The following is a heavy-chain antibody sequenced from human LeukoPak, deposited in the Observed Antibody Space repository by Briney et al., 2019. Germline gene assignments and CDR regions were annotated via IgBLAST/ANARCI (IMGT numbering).Heavy chain of an antibody. Sequence: SETLSLTCAVYGGSFSGYYWSWIRQPPGKGLEWIGEINHSGSTNYNPSLKSRVTISLDTSKNQFSLKLSSVTAADTAVYYRARGGQYAKEYYFDYWGQGTLVTVSS. CDR2: INHSGST. CDR3: ARGGQYAKEYYFDY. J-gene: IGHJ4*02. D-gene: IGHD2-2*01. CDR1: GGSFSGYY. V-gene: IGHV4-34*01.